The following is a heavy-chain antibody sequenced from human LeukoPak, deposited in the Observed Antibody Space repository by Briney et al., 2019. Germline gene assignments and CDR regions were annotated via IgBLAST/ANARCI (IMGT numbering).Heavy chain of an antibody. CDR2: FYYSGST. CDR1: GGSINSSSYY. V-gene: IGHV4-39*01. CDR3: ARQSIAARGYYYYMDV. J-gene: IGHJ6*03. Sequence: SETLSLTCTVSGGSINSSSYYWGWIRQPPGKGLEWIGSFYYSGSTHYNPSLKSQVTISVDTSKNHFSLRLSSVTAADTAVYYCARQSIAARGYYYYMDVWGKGTTVTVSS. D-gene: IGHD6-6*01.